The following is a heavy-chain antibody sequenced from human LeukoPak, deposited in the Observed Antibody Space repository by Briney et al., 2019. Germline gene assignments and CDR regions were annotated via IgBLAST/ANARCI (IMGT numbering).Heavy chain of an antibody. CDR3: ARGGGSSAFRFDP. CDR1: GGSISSGGYY. D-gene: IGHD1-26*01. V-gene: IGHV4-30-2*01. J-gene: IGHJ5*02. Sequence: TLSLTCTVSGGSISSGGYYWSWIRQPPGKGLEWIGYIYHSGSTYYNPSLKSRVTISVDRSKNQFSLKLSSVTAADTAVYYCARGGGSSAFRFDPWGQGTLVTVS. CDR2: IYHSGST.